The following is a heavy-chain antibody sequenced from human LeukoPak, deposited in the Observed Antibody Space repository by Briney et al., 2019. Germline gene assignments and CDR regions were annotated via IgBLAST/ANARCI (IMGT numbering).Heavy chain of an antibody. Sequence: SETLSLTCNVTGASISSWYWSWIRQPPGKGLEWIGDIYGSGSTNYNPSLKSRVSMSADTSKNQISLNLKFVTAADTAVYYCARQTMLVGYANGLGFNYWGEGTLVTVSS. V-gene: IGHV4-59*01. CDR2: IYGSGST. CDR3: ARQTMLVGYANGLGFNY. D-gene: IGHD2-2*01. J-gene: IGHJ4*02. CDR1: GASISSWY.